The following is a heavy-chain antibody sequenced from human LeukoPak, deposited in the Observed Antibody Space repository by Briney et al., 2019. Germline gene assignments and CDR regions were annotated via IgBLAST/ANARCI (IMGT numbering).Heavy chain of an antibody. D-gene: IGHD4-17*01. Sequence: SETLSLTCAVSGYSLSSDYYWGWLRQPPGKGLEYIGSIYHRGSIYYNPSLKSRVTISVDTSKNQFSLQLSSVTAAGTAVYFCARRVTVTTDYFDYWGQGTLVTVSS. J-gene: IGHJ4*02. CDR2: IYHRGSI. CDR1: GYSLSSDYY. CDR3: ARRVTVTTDYFDY. V-gene: IGHV4-38-2*01.